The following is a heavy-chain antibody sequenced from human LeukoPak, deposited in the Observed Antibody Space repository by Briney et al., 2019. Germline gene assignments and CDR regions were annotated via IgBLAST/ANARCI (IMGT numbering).Heavy chain of an antibody. J-gene: IGHJ4*02. D-gene: IGHD3-22*01. CDR2: ISGSGGST. V-gene: IGHV3-23*01. Sequence: GGSLRLSCAASGFTFSSYAMSWVRQAPGKGLEWVSAISGSGGSTYYADSVKGRFTISRDNSKNTLYLQMNSLRAEDTAVYYCAKDLRADYYDSSGYYATFFDYWGQGTLVTVSS. CDR1: GFTFSSYA. CDR3: AKDLRADYYDSSGYYATFFDY.